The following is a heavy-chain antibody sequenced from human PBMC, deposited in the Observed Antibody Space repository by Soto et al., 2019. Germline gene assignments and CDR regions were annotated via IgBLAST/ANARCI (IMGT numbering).Heavy chain of an antibody. D-gene: IGHD6-19*01. CDR1: GGSINSSSYF. J-gene: IGHJ5*02. Sequence: PSETLSLTCSVSGGSINSSSYFWGWVRQPPGKGLEWIGSIYYSGSTYYNPSLRSRVTISVDTSKNQFSLKLSPVTAADTAVFYCARHYSSGSRNWFDPWGQGTLVTVS. CDR3: ARHYSSGSRNWFDP. V-gene: IGHV4-39*01. CDR2: IYYSGST.